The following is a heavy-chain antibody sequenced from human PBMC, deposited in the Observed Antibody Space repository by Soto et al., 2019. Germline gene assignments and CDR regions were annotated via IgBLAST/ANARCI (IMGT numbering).Heavy chain of an antibody. CDR1: GYTFTSYA. V-gene: IGHV1-3*01. D-gene: IGHD6-6*01. CDR2: INAGNGNT. J-gene: IGHJ4*02. Sequence: ASGKVSCKASGYTFTSYAMHWVRQAPGQRLEWMGWINAGNGNTKYSQKFQGRVTITRDTSASTAYMELSSLRSEDTAVYYCARDTEYGLRYYFDYWGQGTLVTVSS. CDR3: ARDTEYGLRYYFDY.